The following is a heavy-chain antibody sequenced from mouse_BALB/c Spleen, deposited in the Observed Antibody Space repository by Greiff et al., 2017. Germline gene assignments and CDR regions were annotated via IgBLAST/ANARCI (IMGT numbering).Heavy chain of an antibody. CDR3: ARDQDITTATYAMDY. CDR2: ISDGGSYT. Sequence: EVQVVESGGGLVKPGGSLKLSCAASGFTFSDYYMYWVRQTPEKRLEWVATISDGGSYTYYPDSVKGRFTISRDNAKNNLYLQMSSLKSEDTAMYYCARDQDITTATYAMDYWGQGTSVTVSS. J-gene: IGHJ4*01. CDR1: GFTFSDYY. V-gene: IGHV5-4*02. D-gene: IGHD1-2*01.